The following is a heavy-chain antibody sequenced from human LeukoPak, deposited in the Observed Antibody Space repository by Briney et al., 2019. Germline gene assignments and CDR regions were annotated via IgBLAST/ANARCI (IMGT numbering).Heavy chain of an antibody. CDR1: GGSITSGNW. CDR3: ARGVGSYYFDY. V-gene: IGHV4-4*02. J-gene: IGHJ4*02. Sequence: PSETLSLTCAVSGGSITSGNWWSWVRQPPGKGLEWIGEIYHSGSTNYNPSLKSRVTISVDTSKNQFSLTLSSLTAADTAVYYCARGVGSYYFDYWGQGTLVTVSS. D-gene: IGHD3-10*01. CDR2: IYHSGST.